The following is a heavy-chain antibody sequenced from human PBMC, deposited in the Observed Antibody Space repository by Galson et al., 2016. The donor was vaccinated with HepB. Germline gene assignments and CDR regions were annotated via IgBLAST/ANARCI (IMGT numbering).Heavy chain of an antibody. Sequence: QSGAEVKKPGESLKISCQGSGYSFTTYWIAWVRQVPGKGLEWMGIMSPGDADTRYNPSFRGQVTMSAERSISPAYLQWSSLKASDTATHHCARHDLPGPGFDNWGQGTLVTVSS. CDR3: ARHDLPGPGFDN. D-gene: IGHD1-1*01. J-gene: IGHJ4*02. V-gene: IGHV5-51*01. CDR1: GYSFTTYW. CDR2: MSPGDADT.